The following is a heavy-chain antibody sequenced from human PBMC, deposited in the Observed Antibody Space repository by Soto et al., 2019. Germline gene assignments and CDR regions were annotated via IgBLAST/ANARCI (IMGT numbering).Heavy chain of an antibody. V-gene: IGHV1-69*12. CDR2: IIPIFGTA. Sequence: QVQLVQSGAEVKKPGSSVKVSCKASGGTFSSYAISWVRQAPGQGLEWMGGIIPIFGTANYAQKFQGRVTITADESTSTXYMXLSSLRSEDTAVYYCARPGYCISTSCYNYDYGMDVWGQGTTVTVSS. CDR3: ARPGYCISTSCYNYDYGMDV. CDR1: GGTFSSYA. D-gene: IGHD2-2*01. J-gene: IGHJ6*02.